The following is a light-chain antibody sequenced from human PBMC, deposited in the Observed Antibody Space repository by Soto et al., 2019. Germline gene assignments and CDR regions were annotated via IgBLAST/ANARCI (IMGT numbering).Light chain of an antibody. CDR2: EVS. J-gene: IGLJ1*01. CDR1: SSDVGGYNY. Sequence: QSALTQPASVSGSPGQSITISCTGTSSDVGGYNYVAWYQHHPGKSPKLMLDEVSNCPSGVSYRFSGSKSGNTSALTISGLKAEDEADDSWNPYSDRGICFGTGPKHTV. V-gene: IGLV2-14*01. CDR3: NPYSDRGIC.